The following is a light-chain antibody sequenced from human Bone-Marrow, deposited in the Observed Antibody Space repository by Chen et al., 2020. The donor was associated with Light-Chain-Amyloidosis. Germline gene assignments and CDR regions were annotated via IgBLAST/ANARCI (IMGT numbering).Light chain of an antibody. CDR3: CAYTGSSTWV. Sequence: SALTQPASVSGSPGQSITISCTASNSDVGNYNLVSWYQHHPGKASKLRIYGDFKRPSGVSNRFSGSKSGNTASLTISGLQNEDEAHYHCCAYTGSSTWVFGGGTKLTVL. CDR1: NSDVGNYNL. CDR2: GDF. J-gene: IGLJ3*02. V-gene: IGLV2-23*01.